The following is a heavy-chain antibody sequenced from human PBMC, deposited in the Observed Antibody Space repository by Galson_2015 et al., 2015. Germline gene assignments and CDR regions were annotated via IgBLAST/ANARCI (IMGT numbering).Heavy chain of an antibody. Sequence: SVKVSFKASGGTFSSYALSWVRQAPGQGLEWMGGIIPIFGTANYAQKFQGRVTITADESTSTAYMELSSLRSEDTAVYYCARDGSVWYRYFELWGRGTLVTVSS. J-gene: IGHJ2*01. CDR2: IIPIFGTA. D-gene: IGHD3-16*01. CDR3: ARDGSVWYRYFEL. V-gene: IGHV1-69*13. CDR1: GGTFSSYA.